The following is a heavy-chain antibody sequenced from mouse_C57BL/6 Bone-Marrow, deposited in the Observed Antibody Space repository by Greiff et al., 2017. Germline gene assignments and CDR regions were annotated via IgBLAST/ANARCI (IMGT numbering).Heavy chain of an antibody. CDR1: GFTFSDYG. V-gene: IGHV5-17*01. Sequence: EVKLMESGGGSVKPGGSLKLSCAASGFTFSDYGMHWVRQAPEKGLEWVAYISSGSSTIYYADTVKGRFTISRDNAKNTLFLQMTSLRSEDTAMYYCAITTVPYWYFDVWGTGTTVTVSS. CDR3: AITTVPYWYFDV. J-gene: IGHJ1*03. CDR2: ISSGSSTI. D-gene: IGHD1-1*01.